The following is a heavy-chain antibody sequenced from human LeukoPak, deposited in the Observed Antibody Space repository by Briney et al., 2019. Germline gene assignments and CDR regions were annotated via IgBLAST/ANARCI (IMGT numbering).Heavy chain of an antibody. CDR2: ISGGGGST. CDR3: ARELSETTSYYFDY. V-gene: IGHV3-23*01. Sequence: GGSLRLSCAASGFTFSSYAMSWVRQAPGKGLDWVSGISGGGGSTYYADSVKGRFTISRDNAKNSLYLQMNSLRVEDTAVYYCARELSETTSYYFDYWGQGTLVTVSS. J-gene: IGHJ4*02. D-gene: IGHD1-7*01. CDR1: GFTFSSYA.